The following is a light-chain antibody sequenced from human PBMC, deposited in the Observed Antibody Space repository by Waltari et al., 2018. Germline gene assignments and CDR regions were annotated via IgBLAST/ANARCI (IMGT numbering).Light chain of an antibody. CDR2: RDK. CDR1: NIGGKN. J-gene: IGLJ7*01. Sequence: SYDLTQPLSVSVALGQTARITCGGNNIGGKNVHWYQQKPGQAPLLVIYRDKNRPSRNPERFSGSNAEKTATLTITGAQGADEADYYCQVWDSSTAVFGGGTQLTVL. V-gene: IGLV3-9*01. CDR3: QVWDSSTAV.